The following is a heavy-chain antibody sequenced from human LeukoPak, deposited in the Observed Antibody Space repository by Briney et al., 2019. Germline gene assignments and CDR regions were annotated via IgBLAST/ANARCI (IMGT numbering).Heavy chain of an antibody. Sequence: SETLSLTCTVSGGSISSYYWSWIRQPPGKGLEWIGYIYYSGSTNYNPSLKSRVTVSVDTSQSQFSLKVSSVTAADTAVYYCARVSRSGWYYFDYWGQGTLVTVSS. CDR1: GGSISSYY. CDR2: IYYSGST. V-gene: IGHV4-59*01. CDR3: ARVSRSGWYYFDY. J-gene: IGHJ4*02. D-gene: IGHD6-19*01.